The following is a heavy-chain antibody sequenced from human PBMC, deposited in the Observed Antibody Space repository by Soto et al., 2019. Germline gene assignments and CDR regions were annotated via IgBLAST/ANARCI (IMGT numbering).Heavy chain of an antibody. CDR1: GGSISSGGYS. Sequence: SETLSLTCTVSGGSISSGGYSWSWIRQHPGKGLEWIGHIYYSKNTYYSPSLKSRVSISLDTSKNQFSLDLSSVTAADTAVYYCARAGPGYCSGGNCPDVFDTWGQGTMVTVSS. CDR3: ARAGPGYCSGGNCPDVFDT. J-gene: IGHJ3*02. CDR2: IYYSKNT. D-gene: IGHD2-15*01. V-gene: IGHV4-31*03.